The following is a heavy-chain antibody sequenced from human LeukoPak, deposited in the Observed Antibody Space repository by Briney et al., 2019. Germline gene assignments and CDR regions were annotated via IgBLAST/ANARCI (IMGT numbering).Heavy chain of an antibody. D-gene: IGHD1/OR15-1a*01. CDR2: INELGTMT. J-gene: IGHJ4*02. V-gene: IGHV3-7*01. CDR3: ARLLGTGTTFDY. CDR1: GFTFSGCS. Sequence: GGSLRLSCAASGFTFSGCSLSWVRQAPGKGLEWVATINELGTMTYYDDSVKGRFTISRDNAKNSLYLEMSSLRAEDTAVYYCARLLGTGTTFDYWGQGTLVTVSS.